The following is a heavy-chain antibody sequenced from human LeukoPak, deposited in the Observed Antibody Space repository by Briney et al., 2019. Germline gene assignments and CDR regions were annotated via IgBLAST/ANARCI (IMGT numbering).Heavy chain of an antibody. Sequence: GALRLSCAASGFTFSSYAMHRVRQAPGKGLGWVAVISYDGSNKYYADSVKGRFTISRDNSKNTLYLQMNSLRAEDTAVYYCARERGPYSSSSEVHYWGQGTLVTVSS. D-gene: IGHD6-6*01. CDR1: GFTFSSYA. CDR3: ARERGPYSSSSEVHY. V-gene: IGHV3-30-3*01. J-gene: IGHJ4*02. CDR2: ISYDGSNK.